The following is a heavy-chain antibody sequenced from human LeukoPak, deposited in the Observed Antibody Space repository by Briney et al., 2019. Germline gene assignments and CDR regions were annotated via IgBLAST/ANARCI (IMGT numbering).Heavy chain of an antibody. Sequence: PETLSLTCTVSGGSISSSSYYWGWIRQPPGKGLEWIGNIYYSGSTYYNPSLKSRVTISLDTSKNQFSLKLSSVTAADTAVYYCARERIVAAATGYFDYWGQETLVTVSS. V-gene: IGHV4-39*07. CDR1: GGSISSSSYY. CDR2: IYYSGST. CDR3: ARERIVAAATGYFDY. J-gene: IGHJ4*02. D-gene: IGHD2-2*01.